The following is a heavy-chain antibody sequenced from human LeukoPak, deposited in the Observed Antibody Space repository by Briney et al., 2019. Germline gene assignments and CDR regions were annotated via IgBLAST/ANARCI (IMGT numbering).Heavy chain of an antibody. CDR1: GFTFDDYA. CDR3: VKDNPLDY. J-gene: IGHJ4*02. Sequence: PGGSLRLSCAASGFTFDDYAMHWVRQAPGKGLEWVSGISWNSGSIGYADSVKGRFTISRDNSKNTLYLQMNSLRAEDTAVYYCVKDNPLDYWGQGTLVIVSS. V-gene: IGHV3-9*01. CDR2: ISWNSGSI.